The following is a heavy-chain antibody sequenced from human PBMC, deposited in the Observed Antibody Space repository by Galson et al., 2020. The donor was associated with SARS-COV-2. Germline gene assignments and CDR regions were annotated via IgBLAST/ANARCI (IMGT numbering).Heavy chain of an antibody. J-gene: IGHJ5*02. Sequence: GGSLRLSCVASGFTFSHYWMSWLRQVPGKGLQWLANIKHDGSEAYYVDSVKGRFTISRDNAKNSLYLQMDSMRVDDTAEYYCARDDKHHSANRWGQGTLVTVSS. CDR1: GFTFSHYW. CDR3: ARDDKHHSANR. CDR2: IKHDGSEA. D-gene: IGHD3-22*01. V-gene: IGHV3-7*01.